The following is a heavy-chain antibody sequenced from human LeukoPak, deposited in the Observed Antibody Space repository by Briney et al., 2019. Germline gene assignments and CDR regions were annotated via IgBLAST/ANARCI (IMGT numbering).Heavy chain of an antibody. D-gene: IGHD6-13*01. CDR2: IYSDCNT. CDR3: AGDTHSSSWYDH. Sequence: GGSLRLSCAVSGFTVTSIYMSWVRQAPGKGLEWVSFIYSDCNTYYADSVKGRFTISRDSSRNTLYLQMNSLRVEDTAVYYCAGDTHSSSWYDHWGQGTLVTVSS. V-gene: IGHV3-53*01. CDR1: GFTVTSIY. J-gene: IGHJ5*02.